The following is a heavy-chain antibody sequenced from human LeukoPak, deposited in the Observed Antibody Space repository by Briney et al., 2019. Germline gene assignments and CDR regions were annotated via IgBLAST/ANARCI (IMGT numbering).Heavy chain of an antibody. V-gene: IGHV4-39*01. D-gene: IGHD1-26*01. CDR2: IYYSGST. CDR1: GGSISSSSYY. CDR3: ASRGQLPGGY. Sequence: SETLFLTCTVSGGSISSSSYYWGWIRQPPGKGLVWIGSIYYSGSTYYNPSLKSRVTISVDTSKNQFSLKLSSVTAADTAVYYCASRGQLPGGYWGQGTLVTVSS. J-gene: IGHJ4*02.